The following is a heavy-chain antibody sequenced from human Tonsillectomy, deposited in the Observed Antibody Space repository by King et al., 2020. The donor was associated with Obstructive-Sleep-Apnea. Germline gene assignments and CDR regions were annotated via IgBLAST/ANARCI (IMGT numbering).Heavy chain of an antibody. CDR2: IIPKFHTA. CDR1: GGTFSSYA. V-gene: IGHV1-69*01. Sequence: VQLVQSGAEVKKPGSSVKVSCKASGGTFSSYAVSWVRQAPGQGLEWMGGIIPKFHTANYAQKFRGRVTLTADESTTTVYMELSSLRSEDTAMYYCARDRHIAMKDFYSGMDVWGQGTTVTVSS. D-gene: IGHD6-13*01. CDR3: ARDRHIAMKDFYSGMDV. J-gene: IGHJ6*02.